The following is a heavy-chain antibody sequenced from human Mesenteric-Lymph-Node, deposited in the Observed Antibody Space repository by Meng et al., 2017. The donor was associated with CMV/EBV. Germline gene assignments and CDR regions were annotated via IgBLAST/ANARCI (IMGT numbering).Heavy chain of an antibody. CDR1: GYTFIGYY. Sequence: ASVKVSCKASGYTFIGYYMHWVRQAPGQGLEWMGWINPNSGGTNYAQKFQGTVTMTRDTSISTAYMELNRLTSDDTAVYYCARRLYSSPDYWGQGTLVTVSS. D-gene: IGHD6-13*01. J-gene: IGHJ4*02. CDR3: ARRLYSSPDY. CDR2: INPNSGGT. V-gene: IGHV1-2*02.